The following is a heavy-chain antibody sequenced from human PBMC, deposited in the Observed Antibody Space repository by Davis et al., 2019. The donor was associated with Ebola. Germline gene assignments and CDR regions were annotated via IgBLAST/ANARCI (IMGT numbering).Heavy chain of an antibody. D-gene: IGHD2-21*02. CDR1: VAPSAVVVTP. V-gene: IGHV4-30-2*01. CDR3: ASGGIPGTADAFDI. J-gene: IGHJ3*02. Sequence: PSETLSSPALSLVAPSAVVVTPGAGSGSHQGRAWSGLGTSIIVGAPTTTPLKSRVTISVDRSKNQFSLKLSSVTAADTAVYYCASGGIPGTADAFDIWGQGTMVTVSS. CDR2: SIIVGAP.